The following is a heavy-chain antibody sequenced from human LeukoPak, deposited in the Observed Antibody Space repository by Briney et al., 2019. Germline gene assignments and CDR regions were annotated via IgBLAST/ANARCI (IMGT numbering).Heavy chain of an antibody. D-gene: IGHD3-10*01. CDR3: AKDGETYYYGSGSYYYLDY. J-gene: IGHJ4*02. Sequence: GGSLRLSCAVSRFTFSSYALSWVRQAPGKGLEWVSTISGSGGSTYYADSVKGRFTISRDNSKNTLYLQMNSLRAEDTAVYYCAKDGETYYYGSGSYYYLDYWGQGTLVTVSS. V-gene: IGHV3-23*01. CDR2: ISGSGGST. CDR1: RFTFSSYA.